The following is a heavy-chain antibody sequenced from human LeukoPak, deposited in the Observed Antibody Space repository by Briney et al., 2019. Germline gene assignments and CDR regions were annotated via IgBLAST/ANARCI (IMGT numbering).Heavy chain of an antibody. V-gene: IGHV4-61*08. J-gene: IGHJ4*02. CDR2: IYYSGST. Sequence: PSETLSLTCTVSGGSISSSGYYWSWIRQPPGKGLEWIGYIYYSGSTNYNPSLKSRVTISVDTSKNQFSLKLSSVTAADTAVYYCARDPRGTAMGIDYWGQGTLVTVSS. CDR1: GGSISSSGYY. CDR3: ARDPRGTAMGIDY. D-gene: IGHD5-18*01.